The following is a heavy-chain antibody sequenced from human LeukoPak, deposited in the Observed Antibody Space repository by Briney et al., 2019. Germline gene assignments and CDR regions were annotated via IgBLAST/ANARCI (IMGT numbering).Heavy chain of an antibody. V-gene: IGHV3-7*01. CDR2: IKQDGSET. Sequence: GGSLRLSCVVSGFTFNHYWMTWVRQAPGKGLEWVANIKQDGSETYYVDSVKGRFTISRDNAKNLLFLQMTSLRVEDTAVYFCVRANRMDVWGQGTTVTVSS. J-gene: IGHJ6*02. CDR3: VRANRMDV. CDR1: GFTFNHYW.